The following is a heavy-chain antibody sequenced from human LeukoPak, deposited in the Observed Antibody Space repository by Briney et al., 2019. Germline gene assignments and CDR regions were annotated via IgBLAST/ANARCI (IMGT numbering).Heavy chain of an antibody. D-gene: IGHD2-2*01. CDR1: GGSISSYY. Sequence: SETLSLTCTVSGGSISSYYWSWIRQPAGKGLEWIGRIYTSGSINYNPSLKSRVTMSVDTSKNQFSLKLSSVTAADTAVYYCARDYSAAQGDDAFDIWGQGTMVTVSS. J-gene: IGHJ3*02. CDR3: ARDYSAAQGDDAFDI. CDR2: IYTSGSI. V-gene: IGHV4-4*07.